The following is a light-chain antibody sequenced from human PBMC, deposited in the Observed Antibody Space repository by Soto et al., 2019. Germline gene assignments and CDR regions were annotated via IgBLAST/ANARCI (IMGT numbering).Light chain of an antibody. Sequence: QSALTQPASVSGSPGQSITISCTGTSSDVGAYNNVSWCQQHPGKAPKLMIHDVSNRPSGVSNRFSGSKSGNTASLTISGLQAEDEADYYCSSYTSSSTYVFGTGTKLTVL. CDR1: SSDVGAYNN. CDR2: DVS. V-gene: IGLV2-14*01. J-gene: IGLJ1*01. CDR3: SSYTSSSTYV.